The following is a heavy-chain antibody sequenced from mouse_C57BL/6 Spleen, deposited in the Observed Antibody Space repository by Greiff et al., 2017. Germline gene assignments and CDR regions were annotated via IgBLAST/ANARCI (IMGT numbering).Heavy chain of an antibody. D-gene: IGHD1-1*01. Sequence: QVQLQQPGTELVKPGASVKLSCKASGYTFTSYWMHWVKQRPGQGLEWIGNINPSNGGTYYTAKFKSKATLTVDKSSSTAYMQLSSLTSEDAAVYYCASLYYYGSSWYFDVWGTGTTVTVSS. V-gene: IGHV1-53*01. CDR3: ASLYYYGSSWYFDV. CDR2: INPSNGGT. CDR1: GYTFTSYW. J-gene: IGHJ1*03.